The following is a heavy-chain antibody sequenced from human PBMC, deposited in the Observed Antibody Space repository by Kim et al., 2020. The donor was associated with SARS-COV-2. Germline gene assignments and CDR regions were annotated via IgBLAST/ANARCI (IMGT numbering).Heavy chain of an antibody. Sequence: GGSLRLSCAASGFTFSDYYMSWIRQAPGKGLEWVSYISSSGSTIYYADSVKGRFTISRDNAKNSLYLQMNSLRAEDTAVYYCARVPGIVATWSLWVEWFDPWGQGTLVTVSS. CDR1: GFTFSDYY. D-gene: IGHD5-12*01. CDR2: ISSSGSTI. J-gene: IGHJ5*02. CDR3: ARVPGIVATWSLWVEWFDP. V-gene: IGHV3-11*01.